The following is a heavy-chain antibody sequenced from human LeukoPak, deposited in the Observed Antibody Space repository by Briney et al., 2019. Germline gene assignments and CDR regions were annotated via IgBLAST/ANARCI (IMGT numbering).Heavy chain of an antibody. CDR3: ARHRLLWFGELSNYFDY. J-gene: IGHJ4*02. V-gene: IGHV3-7*01. CDR2: IKQDGSEK. D-gene: IGHD3-10*01. CDR1: GFTFSSYW. Sequence: PGGSLRLSCAASGFTFSSYWMSWVRQAPGKGLEWVANIKQDGSEKYYVDSVKGRFTISRDNAKNSLYLQMNSLRAEDTAVYYCARHRLLWFGELSNYFDYWGQGTLVTVSS.